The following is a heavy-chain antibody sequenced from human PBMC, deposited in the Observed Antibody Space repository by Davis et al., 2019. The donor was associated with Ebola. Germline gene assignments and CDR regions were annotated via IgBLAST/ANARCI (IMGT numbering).Heavy chain of an antibody. CDR1: GYTFTSYY. J-gene: IGHJ4*02. D-gene: IGHD3-10*01. Sequence: ASVKVSCKASGYTFTSYYMHWVRQPPGQGLEWMGIINHSGGSTSYAQKFQGRVTMTRDTSTSTVYMELSSLISEDTAVYYCARDITMVQGPSLFDYWGQGTLVTVSS. CDR3: ARDITMVQGPSLFDY. CDR2: INHSGGST. V-gene: IGHV1-46*01.